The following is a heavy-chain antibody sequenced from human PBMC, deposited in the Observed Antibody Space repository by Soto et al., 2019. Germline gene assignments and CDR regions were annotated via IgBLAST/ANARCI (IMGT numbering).Heavy chain of an antibody. V-gene: IGHV5-10-1*01. CDR2: IDPSDSYT. CDR1: GYSFTSYW. D-gene: IGHD6-13*01. J-gene: IGHJ6*02. Sequence: GESLKISCKGSGYSFTSYWISWVRQMPGKGLEWMGRIDPSDSYTNYSPSFQGHVTISADKSISTAYLQWSSLKASDTAMYYCARRIAAAGLYHYYGMDVWGQGTTVTVSS. CDR3: ARRIAAAGLYHYYGMDV.